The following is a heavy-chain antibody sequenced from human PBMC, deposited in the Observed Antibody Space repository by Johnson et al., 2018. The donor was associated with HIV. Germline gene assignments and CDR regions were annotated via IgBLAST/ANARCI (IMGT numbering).Heavy chain of an antibody. D-gene: IGHD1-26*01. CDR1: GFTFTDYY. CDR2: ISTSGGST. V-gene: IGHV3-11*04. Sequence: VQLVESGGSLVKPGGSMRLSCAASGFTFTDYYMTWIRQAPGKGLEWVSHISTSGGSTYYANSVKGRFTISRDNSKNTLYLQMNSLRVGDTAVYYCVRGGATSYDAFDIWGQGTMVTVSS. J-gene: IGHJ3*02. CDR3: VRGGATSYDAFDI.